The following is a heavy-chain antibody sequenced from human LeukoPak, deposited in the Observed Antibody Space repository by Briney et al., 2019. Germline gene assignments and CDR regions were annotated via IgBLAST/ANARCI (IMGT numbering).Heavy chain of an antibody. J-gene: IGHJ2*01. CDR2: INSNGGST. V-gene: IGHV3-64*01. Sequence: PGGSLRLSCAASGFTFNKYATYWVRQAPGKGLEYVSDINSNGGSTYYANSVKGRFTISRDSSRNTLYLQMASLRVEDMAVYYCARRWPARDTVLVSTMIKWYFDLWGRGTLVTVSS. CDR1: GFTFNKYA. CDR3: ARRWPARDTVLVSTMIKWYFDL. D-gene: IGHD5-18*01.